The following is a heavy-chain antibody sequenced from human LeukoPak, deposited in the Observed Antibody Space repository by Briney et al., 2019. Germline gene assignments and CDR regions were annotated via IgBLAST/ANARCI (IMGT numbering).Heavy chain of an antibody. J-gene: IGHJ2*01. CDR2: ISSSSSYI. Sequence: GGSLRLSCAASGFTFSSYSMNWVRQAPGKGLEWVSSISSSSSYIYYADSVKGRFTISRDNAKNSLYLQMNSLRAEDTAVYYCARGAVVVVAANTGWYFDLWGRGTLVTVSS. V-gene: IGHV3-21*01. D-gene: IGHD2-15*01. CDR1: GFTFSSYS. CDR3: ARGAVVVVAANTGWYFDL.